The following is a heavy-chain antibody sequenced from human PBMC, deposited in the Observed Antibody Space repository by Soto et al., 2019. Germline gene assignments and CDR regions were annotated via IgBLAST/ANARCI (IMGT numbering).Heavy chain of an antibody. CDR1: GGSISNGGHY. V-gene: IGHV4-30-4*01. Sequence: QVQLQESGPGLVKPSQTLSLTCTVSGGSISNGGHYWSWIRQRPGKGLEWIGYFYYSTTTYYNPSLRGPVTISIGTSENPFSLKPTPLTAADPAGYFCTGDREGNPFCAWGQGTLVTVSS. J-gene: IGHJ5*02. CDR2: FYYSTTT. CDR3: TGDREGNPFCA. D-gene: IGHD3-3*01.